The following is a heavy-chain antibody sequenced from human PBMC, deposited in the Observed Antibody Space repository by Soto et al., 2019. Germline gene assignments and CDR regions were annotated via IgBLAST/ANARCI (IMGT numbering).Heavy chain of an antibody. CDR3: AGRVRGATNYYYGMDV. D-gene: IGHD3-10*01. CDR2: IIPIFGTA. Sequence: SVKVSCKASGGTFSSYAISWVRQAPGQGLEWMGGIIPIFGTANYAQKFQGRVTITADESTSTAYMELSSLRSEDTAVYYCAGRVRGATNYYYGMDVWGQGTTVTVSS. J-gene: IGHJ6*02. V-gene: IGHV1-69*13. CDR1: GGTFSSYA.